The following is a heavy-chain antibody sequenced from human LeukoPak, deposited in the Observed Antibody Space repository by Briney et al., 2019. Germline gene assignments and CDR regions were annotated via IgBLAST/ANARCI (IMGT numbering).Heavy chain of an antibody. Sequence: ASVRVSCKASGYTFTTYYIHWVRQAPGQGLEWMGVINPSGGSTSYAQKFQGRVSLTRDTSTSTVYMELSSLRSEDTAVYYCAREQLVGTYYSDFWGQGTLVTVSS. CDR1: GYTFTTYY. CDR2: INPSGGST. J-gene: IGHJ4*02. D-gene: IGHD1-1*01. V-gene: IGHV1-46*01. CDR3: AREQLVGTYYSDF.